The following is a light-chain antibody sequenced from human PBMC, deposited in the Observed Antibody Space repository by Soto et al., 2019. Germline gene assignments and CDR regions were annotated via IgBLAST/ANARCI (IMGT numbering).Light chain of an antibody. J-gene: IGKJ1*01. CDR3: QQYRSSFWT. V-gene: IGKV3-20*01. Sequence: EIVLTQSPGTLSLSPGERATLSCRASQSVSSTYLAWYQQKPGQAPRLLIFAASSRATGIPERFSGSGSGTDFTLTISRLEPEDFAVYYCQQYRSSFWTFGQGTKVEIK. CDR2: AAS. CDR1: QSVSSTY.